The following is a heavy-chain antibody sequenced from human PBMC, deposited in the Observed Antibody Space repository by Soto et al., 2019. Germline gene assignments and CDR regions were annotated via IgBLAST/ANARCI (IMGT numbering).Heavy chain of an antibody. D-gene: IGHD3-22*01. CDR1: GFTFSDYS. CDR2: ISSSSSYT. Sequence: QVQLVESGGGLVQPGGSLRLSCAASGFTFSDYSMSWIRQAPGKGLEWVSYISSSSSYTNYADSVKGRFTISRDNHKNSRYLQMNSLRAEDTAVYYCATGQYYYDSSGYYYSWGQGTLVTVSS. J-gene: IGHJ4*02. V-gene: IGHV3-11*05. CDR3: ATGQYYYDSSGYYYS.